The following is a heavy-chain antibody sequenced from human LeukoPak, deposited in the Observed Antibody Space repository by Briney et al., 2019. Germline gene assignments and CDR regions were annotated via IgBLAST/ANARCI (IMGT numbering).Heavy chain of an antibody. CDR1: GFTFSSYA. V-gene: IGHV3-23*01. J-gene: IGHJ4*02. Sequence: GGSLRLSCAASGFTFSSYAMSWVRQAPGKGLEWVSAIGGSGGSTYYADSVKGRFTISRYNSKNTLYLQLNSRRAEDRAVYYCAKRDGYNRDYWGQGTLVTVSS. CDR3: AKRDGYNRDY. D-gene: IGHD5-24*01. CDR2: IGGSGGST.